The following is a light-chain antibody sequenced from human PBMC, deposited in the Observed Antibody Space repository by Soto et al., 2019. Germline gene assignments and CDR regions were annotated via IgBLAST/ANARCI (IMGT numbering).Light chain of an antibody. Sequence: DIQMTQSPSSLSASVGDRVTITCQASQDISNYLNWYQQKPGKAPKLLIYDASNLETGVPSRFSGSGSGTDFTFTIRSLQPEDIATYYCKQYDNLLFTFGQGTRLEI. J-gene: IGKJ5*01. CDR3: KQYDNLLFT. CDR1: QDISNY. V-gene: IGKV1-33*01. CDR2: DAS.